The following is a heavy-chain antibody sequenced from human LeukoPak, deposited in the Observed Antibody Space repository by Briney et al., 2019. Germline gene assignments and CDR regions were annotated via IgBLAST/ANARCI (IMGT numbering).Heavy chain of an antibody. Sequence: SETLSLTCTVSGGSISSSSYYWGWIRQPPGKGLEWIGEINHSGSTNYNPSLKSRVTISVDTSKNQFSLKLSSVTAADTAVYYCARRLAVVVTLDYWGQGTLVTVSS. CDR3: ARRLAVVVTLDY. CDR1: GGSISSSSYY. V-gene: IGHV4-39*07. J-gene: IGHJ4*02. CDR2: INHSGST. D-gene: IGHD3-22*01.